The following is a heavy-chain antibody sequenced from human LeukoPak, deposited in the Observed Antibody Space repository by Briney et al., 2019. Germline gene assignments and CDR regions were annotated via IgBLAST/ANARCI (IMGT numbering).Heavy chain of an antibody. CDR2: FYYSGST. CDR1: GFTFSSYG. V-gene: IGHV4-39*01. Sequence: GTLRLSCAASGFTFSSYGMSWIRQPPGKGLEWLGSFYYSGSTYYKPSLKSRVTISVDTSKNQISLKLSSVTAADTAVYYCARLVVSSWYHEVLLGRDYWGQGTLVTVSS. CDR3: ARLVVSSWYHEVLLGRDY. J-gene: IGHJ4*02. D-gene: IGHD6-13*01.